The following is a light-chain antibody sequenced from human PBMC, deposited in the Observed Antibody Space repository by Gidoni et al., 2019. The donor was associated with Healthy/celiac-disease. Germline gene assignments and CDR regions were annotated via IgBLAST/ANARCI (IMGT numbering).Light chain of an antibody. V-gene: IGLV3-1*01. J-gene: IGLJ2*01. CDR1: KLGDKY. CDR2: QDS. CDR3: QAWDSSTGV. Sequence: SYELTQPPSVYVSPGQTDSITCSGDKLGDKYACWYQQMPGQSPVLVIYQDSKRPSGIPERFPGSNSGNTATLTISGPQAMDEADYYCQAWDSSTGVFGGGTKLTVL.